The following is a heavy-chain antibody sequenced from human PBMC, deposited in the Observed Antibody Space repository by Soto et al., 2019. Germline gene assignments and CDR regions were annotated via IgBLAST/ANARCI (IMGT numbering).Heavy chain of an antibody. CDR2: ISAYNGNT. J-gene: IGHJ6*02. Sequence: ASVKVSCKASGYTFTSYGISWVRQAPGQGLEWMGWISAYNGNTNYAQKLQGRVTMTTDTSTSTAYMELRSLRSDDTAVYYCARALGDDSSGYYFYYYYYGMDVWGQGTTVTVSS. V-gene: IGHV1-18*01. CDR3: ARALGDDSSGYYFYYYYYGMDV. D-gene: IGHD3-22*01. CDR1: GYTFTSYG.